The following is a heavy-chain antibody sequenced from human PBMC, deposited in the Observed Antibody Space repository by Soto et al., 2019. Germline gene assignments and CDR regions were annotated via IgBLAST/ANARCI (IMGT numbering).Heavy chain of an antibody. Sequence: AYVKVSCKASGFSINSYDMNWVRPATGQGLEWMGWMNPKSGNTGFAETFQGRDKMTWNTSTGTVYLEIRSLRPEDTVVGYGARGLVDFGGNDFD. V-gene: IGHV1-8*01. CDR3: ARGLVDFGGNDFD. CDR1: GFSINSYD. J-gene: IGHJ4*01. D-gene: IGHD4-17*01. CDR2: MNPKSGNT.